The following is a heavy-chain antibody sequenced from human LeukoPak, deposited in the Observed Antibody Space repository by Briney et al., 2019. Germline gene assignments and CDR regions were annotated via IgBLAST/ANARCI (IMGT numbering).Heavy chain of an antibody. Sequence: ETLSLTCAVYGGSFSGYYWSWVRQAPGKGLEWVSALNGGGDSTYYVDSVKGRFTTSRDNSKNTLYLQMNSLRAEDTAVYYCAKGSSNGRPYYFDYWGQGALVTVSS. D-gene: IGHD6-19*01. J-gene: IGHJ4*02. CDR2: LNGGGDST. V-gene: IGHV3-23*01. CDR1: GGSFSGYY. CDR3: AKGSSNGRPYYFDY.